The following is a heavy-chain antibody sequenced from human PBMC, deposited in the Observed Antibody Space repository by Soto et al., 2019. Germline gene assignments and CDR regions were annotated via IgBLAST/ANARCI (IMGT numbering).Heavy chain of an antibody. V-gene: IGHV3-30-3*01. CDR2: ISYDGSNK. CDR3: AREPNRFLEWLLITKGYYGMDV. CDR1: GFTFSSYA. Sequence: PGGSLRLSCAASGFTFSSYAMHWVRQAPGKGLEWVAVISYDGSNKYYADSVKGRFTISRDNSKNTLYLQMNSLRAEDTAVYYCAREPNRFLEWLLITKGYYGMDVWGQGTTVTVSS. J-gene: IGHJ6*02. D-gene: IGHD3-3*01.